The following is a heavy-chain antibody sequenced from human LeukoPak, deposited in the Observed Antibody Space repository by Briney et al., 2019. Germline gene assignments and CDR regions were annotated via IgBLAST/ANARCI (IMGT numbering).Heavy chain of an antibody. D-gene: IGHD1-20*01. J-gene: IGHJ6*03. CDR1: GYSISSGYY. CDR2: IYHSGST. V-gene: IGHV4-38-2*02. CDR3: ARDNWTPPAGAPYHYYYMDV. Sequence: SETLSLTCTVSGYSISSGYYWGWIRQPPGKGLEWIGSIYHSGSTYYNPSLKSRVTISVDTSKNQFSLKLSSVTAADTAVYYCARDNWTPPAGAPYHYYYMDVWGKGTTVTISS.